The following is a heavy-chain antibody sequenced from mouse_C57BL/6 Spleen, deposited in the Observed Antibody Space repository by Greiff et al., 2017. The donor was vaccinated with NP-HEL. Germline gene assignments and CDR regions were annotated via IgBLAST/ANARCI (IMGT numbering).Heavy chain of an antibody. CDR2: ISDGGSYT. V-gene: IGHV5-4*03. CDR1: GFTFSSYA. J-gene: IGHJ2*01. Sequence: EVNVVESGGGLVKPGGSLKLSCAASGFTFSSYAMSWVRQTPEKRLEWVATISDGGSYTYYPDNVKGRFTISRDNAKNNLYLQMSHLKSEDTAMYYCVYDDYFDYWGQGTTLTVSS. D-gene: IGHD2-12*01. CDR3: VYDDYFDY.